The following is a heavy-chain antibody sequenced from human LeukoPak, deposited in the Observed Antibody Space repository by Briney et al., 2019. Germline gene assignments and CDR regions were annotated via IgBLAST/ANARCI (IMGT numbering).Heavy chain of an antibody. CDR3: AREPGGYYDSSGYYGLAHAFDI. D-gene: IGHD3-22*01. V-gene: IGHV3-30-3*01. CDR1: GFTFSSYA. CDR2: ISYDGSNK. Sequence: GGSLRLSCAASGFTFSSYAMHWVRQAPGKGLEWVAVISYDGSNKYYADSVKGRFTISRDNSKNTLYLQMNSLRAEDTAVYYCAREPGGYYDSSGYYGLAHAFDIWGQGTMVTVSS. J-gene: IGHJ3*02.